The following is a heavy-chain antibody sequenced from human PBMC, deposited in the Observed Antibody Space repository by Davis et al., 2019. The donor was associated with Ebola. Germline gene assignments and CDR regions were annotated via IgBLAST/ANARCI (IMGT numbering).Heavy chain of an antibody. Sequence: GESLKISCAASGFTFSSYGMHWVRQAPGKGLEWVAVIWYDGSNKYYADSVRGRFTISRDNSKNTLYLQMNSLRAEDTAVYYCARDLGYYDSWNYYYYHMDVWGKGTTVTVSS. J-gene: IGHJ6*04. CDR3: ARDLGYYDSWNYYYYHMDV. V-gene: IGHV3-33*01. CDR2: IWYDGSNK. D-gene: IGHD3-3*01. CDR1: GFTFSSYG.